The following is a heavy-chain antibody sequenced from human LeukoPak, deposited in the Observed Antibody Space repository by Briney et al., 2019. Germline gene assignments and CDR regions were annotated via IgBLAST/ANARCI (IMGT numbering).Heavy chain of an antibody. J-gene: IGHJ5*02. V-gene: IGHV5-51*01. D-gene: IGHD3-10*01. Sequence: GESLKISCNGSGYSFTSYWIGWVRQMPGKGLEGMGIIYPGDSDTRYSPSFQGQVTISSDKSTSTAYLQWSSLKASDTAMYYCARQGVSLGGLANNWFDPWGQGTLVTVSS. CDR2: IYPGDSDT. CDR1: GYSFTSYW. CDR3: ARQGVSLGGLANNWFDP.